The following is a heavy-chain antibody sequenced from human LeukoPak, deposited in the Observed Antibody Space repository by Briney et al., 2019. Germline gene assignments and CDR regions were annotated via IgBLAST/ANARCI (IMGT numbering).Heavy chain of an antibody. J-gene: IGHJ4*02. CDR3: ATGGTRAATGRMGF. CDR1: GFTFSSYW. CDR2: LNTDGTYT. Sequence: GGSLRLSCAASGFTFSSYWMHWVRQAPGKGLVWVSRLNTDGTYTAYADSVKGRFTISRDNAKNTLFLQMNSLRAEDTAVYYCATGGTRAATGRMGFWGQGTLVTVSS. V-gene: IGHV3-74*01. D-gene: IGHD6-25*01.